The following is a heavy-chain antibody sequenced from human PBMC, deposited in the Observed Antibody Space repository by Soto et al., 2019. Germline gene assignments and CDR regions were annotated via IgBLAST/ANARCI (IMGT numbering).Heavy chain of an antibody. V-gene: IGHV4-34*01. Sequence: KPSETLSLTCAVYGGSFSGYYWSWIRQPPGKGLEWIGEINHSGSTNYNPSLKSRVTISVDTSRNQFSLKLSSVTAADTAVYYCARGFAFSGPVDYWGQGTLVTVSS. J-gene: IGHJ4*02. CDR2: INHSGST. CDR1: GGSFSGYY. CDR3: ARGFAFSGPVDY.